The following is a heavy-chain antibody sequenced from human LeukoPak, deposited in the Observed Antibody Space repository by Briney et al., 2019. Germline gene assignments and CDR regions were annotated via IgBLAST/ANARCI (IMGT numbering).Heavy chain of an antibody. CDR2: INSDGSST. V-gene: IGHV3-74*01. J-gene: IGHJ4*02. D-gene: IGHD6-6*01. Sequence: PGGSLRLSCAASGFTFSSYWMHWVRQAPGKGLVRVSRINSDGSSTSYADSVKGRFTISRDNAKNTLYLQMNSLRAEDTAVYYCARGYGSSRGWYWGQGTLVTVSS. CDR3: ARGYGSSRGWY. CDR1: GFTFSSYW.